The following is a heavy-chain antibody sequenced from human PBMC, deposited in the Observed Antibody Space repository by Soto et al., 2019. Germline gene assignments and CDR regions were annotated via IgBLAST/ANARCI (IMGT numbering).Heavy chain of an antibody. D-gene: IGHD2-21*01. CDR1: GFTFSSYS. CDR3: ARDPRWCGGDCSYGMDV. J-gene: IGHJ6*02. CDR2: ISSSSSTI. V-gene: IGHV3-48*02. Sequence: GGSLRLSCAASGFTFSSYSMNWVHQAPGKGLEWVSYISSSSSTIYYADSVKGRFTISRDNAKNSLYLQMNSLRDEDTAVYYCARDPRWCGGDCSYGMDVWGQGTTVTVS.